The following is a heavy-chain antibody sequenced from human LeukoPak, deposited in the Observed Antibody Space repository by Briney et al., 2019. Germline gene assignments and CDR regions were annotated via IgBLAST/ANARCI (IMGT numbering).Heavy chain of an antibody. CDR2: INPSGGST. D-gene: IGHD3-16*01. J-gene: IGHJ3*02. V-gene: IGHV1-46*01. CDR3: ARDLPAGGGAFDI. CDR1: GYTFTSYY. Sequence: ASVKVSCKASGYTFTSYYMHWVRQAPGQGLEWMGIINPSGGSTSYAQKFQGRVTMTRDTSTSTVYMELSSLRSEGTAVYYCARDLPAGGGAFDIWGQGTMVTVSS.